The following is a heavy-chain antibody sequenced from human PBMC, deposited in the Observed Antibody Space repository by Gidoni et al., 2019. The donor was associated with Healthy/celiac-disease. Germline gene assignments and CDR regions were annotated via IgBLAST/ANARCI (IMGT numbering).Heavy chain of an antibody. CDR2: IIPIFGTA. J-gene: IGHJ6*03. V-gene: IGHV1-69*06. CDR3: ARGYYDSSGYLYYYYYMDV. CDR1: GGTFSSYA. Sequence: QVQLVQSGAEVKKPGSSVKVSCKASGGTFSSYAISWVRQAPGQGLEWMGGIIPIFGTANYAQKFQGRVTITADKSTSTAYMELSSLRSEDTAVYYCARGYYDSSGYLYYYYYMDVWGKGTTVTVSS. D-gene: IGHD3-22*01.